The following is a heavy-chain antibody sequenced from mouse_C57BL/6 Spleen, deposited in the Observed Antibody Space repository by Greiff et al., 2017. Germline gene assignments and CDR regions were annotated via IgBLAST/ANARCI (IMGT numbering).Heavy chain of an antibody. D-gene: IGHD1-1*01. CDR3: ARGGKKTTVVGYFDY. CDR2: ILPGSGST. V-gene: IGHV1-9*01. Sequence: QVQLQQSGAELMKPGASVKLSCKATGYTFTGYWIEWVKQRPGHGLEWIGEILPGSGSTNYNEKFKGKATFTADTSSNTASMQLSSLTTEDSAIYYCARGGKKTTVVGYFDYWGQGTTLTVSS. J-gene: IGHJ2*01. CDR1: GYTFTGYW.